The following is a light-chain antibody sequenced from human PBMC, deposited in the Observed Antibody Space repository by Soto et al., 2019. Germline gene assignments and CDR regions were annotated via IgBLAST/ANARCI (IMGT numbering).Light chain of an antibody. Sequence: EIVLTQSPATLSLSPGERATLGXRASQTVSSSLAWYQQKPGQAPRLLIYEASNRATGIPARFSGSGSGADFTLTISSLEPEDFALYYCQQHINWPLTFGGGTKVDIK. J-gene: IGKJ4*01. CDR2: EAS. V-gene: IGKV3-11*01. CDR3: QQHINWPLT. CDR1: QTVSSS.